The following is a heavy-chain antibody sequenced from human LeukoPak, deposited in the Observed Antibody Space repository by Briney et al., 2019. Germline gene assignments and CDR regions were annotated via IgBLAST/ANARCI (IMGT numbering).Heavy chain of an antibody. Sequence: SETLSLTCSVSGDSINSNYWSWMRQPPGKGLEWIGHIYYGGSTDYNLSLKSRVRMAVDTSKNQFSLNLSSVTAADTAVYHCARLLAGCPGGRCRSHFDYWGEGTLVTVSS. J-gene: IGHJ4*02. V-gene: IGHV4-59*01. CDR2: IYYGGST. CDR3: ARLLAGCPGGRCRSHFDY. CDR1: GDSINSNY. D-gene: IGHD2-15*01.